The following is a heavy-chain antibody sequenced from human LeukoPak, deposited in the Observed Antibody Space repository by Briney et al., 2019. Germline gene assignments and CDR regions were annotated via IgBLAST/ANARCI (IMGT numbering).Heavy chain of an antibody. CDR3: ARNRVPYYYDSSGYSPFDY. CDR1: GYTFTGYY. D-gene: IGHD3-22*01. Sequence: WASVKVSCKASGYTFTGYYMHWVRQAPGQGLEWIGWINPNSGGTNYAQKFQGRVTMSRDTSISTAYMELSRLRSDDTAVYYCARNRVPYYYDSSGYSPFDYWGQGTLVTVSS. CDR2: INPNSGGT. V-gene: IGHV1-2*02. J-gene: IGHJ4*02.